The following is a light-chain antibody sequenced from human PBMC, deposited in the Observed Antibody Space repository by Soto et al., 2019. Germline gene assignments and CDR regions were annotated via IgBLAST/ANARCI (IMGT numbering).Light chain of an antibody. CDR3: ASYTSSSTSVI. CDR2: EVS. V-gene: IGLV2-14*01. J-gene: IGLJ2*01. CDR1: SSDVGGYKY. Sequence: QSVLTQPASVSGSPGQSITISCTGTSSDVGGYKYVSWYQQHPDKAPKLIIFEVSNRPSGISSRFSGSKSGNTASLTIAGFQAEDEADYYWASYTSSSTSVIFGRGTKLTAL.